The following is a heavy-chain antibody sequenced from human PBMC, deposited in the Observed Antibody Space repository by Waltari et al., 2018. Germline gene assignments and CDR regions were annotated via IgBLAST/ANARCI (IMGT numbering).Heavy chain of an antibody. Sequence: EVQLLQSGTELKKPGTTVKISCQVSGYTFTDYYIHWVQQATGKGPHWMGLVDPEDGETIYAEKFQGRVTRTADTSTDTAYMELSSLRSEVTAVYYCATALGDRSSASRAFDIWGLGTMITVSS. CDR1: GYTFTDYY. J-gene: IGHJ3*02. V-gene: IGHV1-69-2*01. CDR2: VDPEDGET. D-gene: IGHD3-10*01. CDR3: ATALGDRSSASRAFDI.